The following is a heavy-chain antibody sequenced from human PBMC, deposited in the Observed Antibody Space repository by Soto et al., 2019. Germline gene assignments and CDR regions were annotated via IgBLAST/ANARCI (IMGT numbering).Heavy chain of an antibody. CDR2: ITDSGSA. Sequence: SETLSLTCAVYGGSFSGYFWTWIRQPPGKGLEWIGEITDSGSANYNPSLKSRVTISVDTSKNQFSLKPTSLTAADTAVYYCARGMAVAGQYFDSWGRGTLVTISS. J-gene: IGHJ4*02. CDR1: GGSFSGYF. D-gene: IGHD6-19*01. V-gene: IGHV4-34*01. CDR3: ARGMAVAGQYFDS.